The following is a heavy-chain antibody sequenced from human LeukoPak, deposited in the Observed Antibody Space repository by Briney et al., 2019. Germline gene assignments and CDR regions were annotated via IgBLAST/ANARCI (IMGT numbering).Heavy chain of an antibody. CDR2: INHSGST. Sequence: KPSETLSLTCAVYGGSFSGYYWSWIRQPPGKGLEWIGEINHSGSTHYNPSLKSRVTISVDTSKNQFSLKVTSVTAADTAVYYCARVGCSSSSCNVSYYYHYYYMDAWGKGTTVTVSS. D-gene: IGHD2-2*01. CDR3: ARVGCSSSSCNVSYYYHYYYMDA. J-gene: IGHJ6*03. V-gene: IGHV4-34*01. CDR1: GGSFSGYY.